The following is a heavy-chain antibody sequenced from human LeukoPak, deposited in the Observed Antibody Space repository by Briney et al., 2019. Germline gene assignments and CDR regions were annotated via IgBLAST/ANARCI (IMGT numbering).Heavy chain of an antibody. CDR3: ASVYKHGMDV. CDR1: GYTVTSYY. Sequence: ASVKVSCKASGYTVTSYYMHWVGQPPAQGLEWIAILNPSGGSSNYAQKFQGRATLTRATSTGTVYMELSSLRSEDTAVYYCASVYKHGMDVWGQGTTVIVSS. CDR2: LNPSGGSS. V-gene: IGHV1-46*01. J-gene: IGHJ6*02. D-gene: IGHD5-24*01.